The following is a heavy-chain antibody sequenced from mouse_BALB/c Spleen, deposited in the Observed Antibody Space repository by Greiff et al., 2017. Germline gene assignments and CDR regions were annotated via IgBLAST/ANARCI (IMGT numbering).Heavy chain of an antibody. Sequence: VQLKQSGPELVKPGASVKISCKASGYSFTGYFMNWVMQSHGKSLEWIGRINPYNGDTFYNQKFKGKATLTVDKSSSTAHMELRSLASEDSAVYYCAREVFITTVVATRGYAMDYWGQGTSVTVSS. V-gene: IGHV1-20*02. CDR3: AREVFITTVVATRGYAMDY. CDR1: GYSFTGYF. J-gene: IGHJ4*01. CDR2: INPYNGDT. D-gene: IGHD1-1*01.